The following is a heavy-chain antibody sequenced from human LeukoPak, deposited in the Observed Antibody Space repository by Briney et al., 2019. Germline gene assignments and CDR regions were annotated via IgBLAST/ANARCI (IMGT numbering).Heavy chain of an antibody. D-gene: IGHD3-10*01. J-gene: IGHJ3*02. CDR2: IIPIFGTA. CDR1: GGTFSSYA. Sequence: EASVKVSCKASGGTFSSYAISWVRQAPGQGLEWMGGIIPIFGTANYAQKFQGRVTITTDESTSTAYMELSSLRSVDTAVYYCARDSITMVRGVTVDAFDIWGQGTMVTVSS. V-gene: IGHV1-69*05. CDR3: ARDSITMVRGVTVDAFDI.